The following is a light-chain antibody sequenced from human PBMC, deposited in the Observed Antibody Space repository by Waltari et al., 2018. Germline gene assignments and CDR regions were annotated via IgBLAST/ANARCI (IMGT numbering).Light chain of an antibody. CDR1: QSISSY. J-gene: IGKJ2*01. Sequence: DIQMTQSPSSLSASVGDRVTITCRASQSISSYLNWYQQKPGKATKLLIYAASSLQSGVPSRFSGSGSGTDFTLTISSLQPEDFATYYCQQSYSTPRFGQGTKLEI. CDR2: AAS. V-gene: IGKV1-39*01. CDR3: QQSYSTPR.